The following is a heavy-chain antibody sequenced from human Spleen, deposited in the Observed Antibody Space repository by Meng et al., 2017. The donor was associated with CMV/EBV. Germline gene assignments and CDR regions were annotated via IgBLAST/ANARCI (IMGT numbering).Heavy chain of an antibody. Sequence: CDASGFPVSRNYMSWVRQAPGKGLEWVSLIYSGGSTYYADSVKGRFTISRDNSKNTLYLQMNSLRAEDTAVYYCARARWFGELGHFDYWGQGTLVTVSS. J-gene: IGHJ4*02. CDR2: IYSGGST. D-gene: IGHD3-10*01. CDR1: GFPVSRNY. CDR3: ARARWFGELGHFDY. V-gene: IGHV3-53*01.